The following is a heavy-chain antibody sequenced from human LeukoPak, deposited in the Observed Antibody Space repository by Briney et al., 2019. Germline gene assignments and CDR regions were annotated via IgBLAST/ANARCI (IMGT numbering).Heavy chain of an antibody. CDR2: IWNDGSNQ. J-gene: IGHJ4*01. V-gene: IGHV3-33*08. CDR3: ARNKFDSSGDYWGDY. D-gene: IGHD3-22*01. Sequence: GGSLRLSCAASGFTFSNAWMSWVRQAPGKGLEWVAVIWNDGSNQYYVDSVEGRFTISRDNTKNMLYLQVNSLRAEDTAVYYCARNKFDSSGDYWGDYWGQGTLVTVSS. CDR1: GFTFSNAW.